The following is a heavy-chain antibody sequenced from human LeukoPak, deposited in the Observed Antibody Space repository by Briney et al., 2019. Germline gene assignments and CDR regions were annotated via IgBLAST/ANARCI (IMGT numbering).Heavy chain of an antibody. CDR3: ARGNYLDYYYYYMDV. CDR2: IKQDGSEK. V-gene: IGHV3-7*03. Sequence: GGSLRLSCAASGFTFSSYWMSWVRQAPGKGLEWVANIKQDGSEKYYVDSVKGRFTISRDNAKNSLYLQMNSLRAEDTALYYCARGNYLDYYYYYMDVWGKGTTVTVSS. CDR1: GFTFSSYW. J-gene: IGHJ6*03. D-gene: IGHD5-24*01.